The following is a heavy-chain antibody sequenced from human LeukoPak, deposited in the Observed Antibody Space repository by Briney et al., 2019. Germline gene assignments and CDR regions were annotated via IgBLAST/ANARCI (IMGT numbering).Heavy chain of an antibody. Sequence: GGSLRLSCAASGITFSNYEMNWVRQAPGKGLEWLSFIGTTGSTVYYADSVKGRFTISRDNAKSSLSLQMNSLRAEDTAIYYCARATPDPVAGLNYFDSWGQGTLVSVSS. J-gene: IGHJ4*02. D-gene: IGHD2-15*01. CDR1: GITFSNYE. CDR2: IGTTGSTV. V-gene: IGHV3-48*03. CDR3: ARATPDPVAGLNYFDS.